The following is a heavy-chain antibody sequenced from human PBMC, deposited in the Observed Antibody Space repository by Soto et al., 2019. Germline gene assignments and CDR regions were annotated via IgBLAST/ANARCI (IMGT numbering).Heavy chain of an antibody. D-gene: IGHD5-12*01. CDR3: ARHPKQRIYSGYDCHWFDP. V-gene: IGHV4-39*01. J-gene: IGHJ5*02. CDR2: IYYSGST. Sequence: PSETLSLTCTVSGGSISSSSYYWGWIRQPPGKGLEWIGSIYYSGSTYYNPSLKSRVTISVDTSKNQFSLKLSSVTAADTAVYYCARHPKQRIYSGYDCHWFDPWGQGTLVTAPQ. CDR1: GGSISSSSYY.